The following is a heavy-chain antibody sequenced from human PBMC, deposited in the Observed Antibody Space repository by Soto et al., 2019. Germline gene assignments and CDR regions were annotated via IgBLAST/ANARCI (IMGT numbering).Heavy chain of an antibody. D-gene: IGHD5-12*01. CDR3: ARANVDIVATIIDY. CDR1: GYTFTSYD. CDR2: MNPNSGNT. V-gene: IGHV1-8*01. J-gene: IGHJ4*02. Sequence: QVQLVQSGAEVKKPGASVKVSCKASGYTFTSYDINWVRQATGQGLEWMGWMNPNSGNTGYAQKFQGRVTMTRNTSISTADMELSSLGSEDTAVYYCARANVDIVATIIDYWGQGTLVTVSS.